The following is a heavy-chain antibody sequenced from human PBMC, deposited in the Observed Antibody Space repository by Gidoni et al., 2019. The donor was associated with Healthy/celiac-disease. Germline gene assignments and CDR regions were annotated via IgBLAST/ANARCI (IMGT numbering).Heavy chain of an antibody. D-gene: IGHD3-10*01. V-gene: IGHV3-23*04. J-gene: IGHJ5*02. CDR2: ISGSGGST. Sequence: EVQLVESGGGLVQPGGSLRLSCAASGFTFSSYAMCWVRQAPGEGVGGVSAISGSGGSTYYADSVKGRFTISRDNSKNTLYLQMNSLRAEDTAVYYCAKAPTLYGSGSYFFAWFDPWGQGTLVTVSS. CDR1: GFTFSSYA. CDR3: AKAPTLYGSGSYFFAWFDP.